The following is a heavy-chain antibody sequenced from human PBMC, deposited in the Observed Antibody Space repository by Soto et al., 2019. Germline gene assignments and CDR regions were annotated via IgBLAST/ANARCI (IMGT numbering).Heavy chain of an antibody. Sequence: SETLSLTCTVSGGSISNYYWDWIRQPPGKGLEWIGYIYYSGSTNYNPSLKSRVTISVDTSKNQFSLNLSSVTAADTAVYYCARDHSSAVAGYYFDSWGQGTLVTVSS. J-gene: IGHJ4*02. D-gene: IGHD6-19*01. V-gene: IGHV4-59*01. CDR2: IYYSGST. CDR3: ARDHSSAVAGYYFDS. CDR1: GGSISNYY.